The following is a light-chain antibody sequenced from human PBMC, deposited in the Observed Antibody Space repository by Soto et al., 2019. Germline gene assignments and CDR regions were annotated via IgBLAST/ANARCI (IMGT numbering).Light chain of an antibody. V-gene: IGKV1D-8*03. J-gene: IGKJ4*01. CDR1: QGISSY. CDR3: QQSYSTPLT. CDR2: AAS. Sequence: VVWMTQSPSLLSASKGDRVTISCRISQGISSYLAWYQQKPGKAPKLLIFAASSLQSGVPSRFSGSGLLTDFTLSITSLQPEDFATYYCQQSYSTPLTFGGGTKVDIK.